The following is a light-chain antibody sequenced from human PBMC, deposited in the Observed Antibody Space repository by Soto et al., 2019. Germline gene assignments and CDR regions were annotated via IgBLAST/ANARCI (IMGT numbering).Light chain of an antibody. CDR3: SSYTTSSTQV. CDR2: EVS. CDR1: SSDIGGYKH. J-gene: IGLJ1*01. V-gene: IGLV2-14*01. Sequence: QSALTQPASVSGSPGQSITISCTGTSSDIGGYKHVSWYQQHPGKAPKLMIYEVSNRPSGVSNRFSGSKSGNTASLTISGLQAEDEADYYCSSYTTSSTQVFGTGTKLTVI.